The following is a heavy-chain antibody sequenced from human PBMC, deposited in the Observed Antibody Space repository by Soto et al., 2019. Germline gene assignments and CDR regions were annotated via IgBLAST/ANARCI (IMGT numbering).Heavy chain of an antibody. Sequence: ASVKVSCKASGYIFNAYYIYWVRQAPGQGLEWMGWINPNSGGTHYAQRFQGRVTLTRDMSISTAYMELSWLTSDDSAFYYCARLDYGDYRIDNWGQGTLVTVSS. V-gene: IGHV1-2*02. CDR2: INPNSGGT. J-gene: IGHJ4*02. CDR1: GYIFNAYY. D-gene: IGHD4-17*01. CDR3: ARLDYGDYRIDN.